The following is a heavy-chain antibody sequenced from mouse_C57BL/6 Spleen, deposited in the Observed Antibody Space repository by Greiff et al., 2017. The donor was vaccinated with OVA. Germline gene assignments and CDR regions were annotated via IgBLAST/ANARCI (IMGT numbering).Heavy chain of an antibody. CDR3: AYGYDEYFDV. CDR2: IYPGSGNT. V-gene: IGHV1-76*01. D-gene: IGHD2-2*01. Sequence: VQLQQSGAELVRPGASVKLSCKASGYTFTDYYINWVKQRPGQGLEWIARIYPGSGNTYYNEKFKGKATLTAEKSSSTAYMQLSSLTSEDSAVYFCAYGYDEYFDVWGTGTTVTVSS. CDR1: GYTFTDYY. J-gene: IGHJ1*03.